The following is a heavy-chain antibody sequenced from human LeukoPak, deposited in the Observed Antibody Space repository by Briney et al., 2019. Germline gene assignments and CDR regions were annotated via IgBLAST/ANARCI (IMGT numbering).Heavy chain of an antibody. J-gene: IGHJ4*02. V-gene: IGHV4-59*12. D-gene: IGHD3-10*01. CDR1: GGSISSYY. CDR2: IYYSGST. CDR3: AREDGSGSHDY. Sequence: SETLSLTCTVSGGSISSYYWSWIRQPPGKGLEWIGYIYYSGSTNYNPSLKSRVTISVDTSKNQFSLKLSSVTAADTAVYYCAREDGSGSHDYWGQGTLVTISS.